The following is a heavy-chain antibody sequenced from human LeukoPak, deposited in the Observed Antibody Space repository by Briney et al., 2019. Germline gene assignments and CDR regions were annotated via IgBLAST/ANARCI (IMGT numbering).Heavy chain of an antibody. Sequence: SETLSLTCTVSGGSISSSSYYWGWIRQPPGKGLEWIGSIYYSGSTYYNPSLKNRVTISVDTSKNQFSLKLSSVTAADTAVYYCASVGYCSSTSCYRHYYYGMDVWGQGTTVTVSS. CDR1: GGSISSSSYY. D-gene: IGHD2-2*02. CDR2: IYYSGST. CDR3: ASVGYCSSTSCYRHYYYGMDV. J-gene: IGHJ6*02. V-gene: IGHV4-39*01.